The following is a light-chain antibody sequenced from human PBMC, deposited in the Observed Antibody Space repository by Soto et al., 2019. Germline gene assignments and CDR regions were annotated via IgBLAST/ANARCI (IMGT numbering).Light chain of an antibody. CDR1: QSVSSN. J-gene: IGKJ1*01. CDR2: GAS. V-gene: IGKV3-15*01. Sequence: EIVMTQSPATLYVSRGEWASLSCRASQSVSSNLAWSQQNPGQAPRLLIYGASTRATGIPARFSGSGSGTEFTLTISSLQSEDFAVYYCQQYSNWPTFGQGTKVDIK. CDR3: QQYSNWPT.